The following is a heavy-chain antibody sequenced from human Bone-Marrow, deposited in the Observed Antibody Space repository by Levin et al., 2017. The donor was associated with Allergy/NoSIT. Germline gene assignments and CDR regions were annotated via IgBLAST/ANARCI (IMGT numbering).Heavy chain of an antibody. CDR1: GGSFSGYY. Sequence: KTSETLSLTCAVYGGSFSGYYWSWIRQPPGKGLEWIGEINHSGSTNYNPSLKSRVTISVDTSKNQFSLKLSSVTAADTAVYYCARATPWGVVVPAASNMGNYWYFDLWGRGTLVTVSS. CDR2: INHSGST. CDR3: ARATPWGVVVPAASNMGNYWYFDL. D-gene: IGHD2-2*01. J-gene: IGHJ2*01. V-gene: IGHV4-34*01.